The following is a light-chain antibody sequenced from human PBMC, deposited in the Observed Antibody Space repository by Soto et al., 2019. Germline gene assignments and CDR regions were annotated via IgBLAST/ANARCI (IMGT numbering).Light chain of an antibody. J-gene: IGLJ1*01. Sequence: QSVLTQPPSASGSPGQSVTISCTGTSSDIGTYDYVSWYQHLPDKAPKLIIYEVSKRPSGVPDRFSGSKSGNTASLTVPGLQAEDEGDYYCCSYGGGNNFYVFGTGTKVTV. CDR1: SSDIGTYDY. V-gene: IGLV2-8*01. CDR3: CSYGGGNNFYV. CDR2: EVS.